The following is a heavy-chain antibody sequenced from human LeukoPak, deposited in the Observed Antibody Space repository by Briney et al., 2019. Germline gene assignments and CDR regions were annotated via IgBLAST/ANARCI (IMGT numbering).Heavy chain of an antibody. D-gene: IGHD2-2*01. CDR1: GFTLSSDW. CDR3: ARGMYSSRSGGYYFDI. V-gene: IGHV3-7*01. Sequence: PGGSLRLSCVVSGFTLSSDWMSWVRQAPGKGLEWVANIKKDGIEKYYVESVKGRFTISRDNAKNSLYLQMNSLRAEDTAVYYCARGMYSSRSGGYYFDIWGQGTLVTVSS. CDR2: IKKDGIEK. J-gene: IGHJ4*02.